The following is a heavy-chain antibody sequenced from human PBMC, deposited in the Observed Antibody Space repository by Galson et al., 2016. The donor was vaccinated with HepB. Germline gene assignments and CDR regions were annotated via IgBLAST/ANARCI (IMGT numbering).Heavy chain of an antibody. CDR3: ARGVTGTPYFDF. CDR1: GGSISSYF. J-gene: IGHJ4*02. CDR2: IYKTGNT. Sequence: ETLSLTCNVSGGSISSYFWSWVRQPPGKGLEWIGYIYKTGNTNYSPSLKSRVTVSVDTSKNQFSLELRSMTDADTAIYYCARGVTGTPYFDFWGQGALVTVSS. V-gene: IGHV4-59*01. D-gene: IGHD2-21*02.